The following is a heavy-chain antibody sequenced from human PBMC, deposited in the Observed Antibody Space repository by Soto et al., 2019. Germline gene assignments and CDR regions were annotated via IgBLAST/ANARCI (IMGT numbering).Heavy chain of an antibody. CDR2: VNGGNGDT. Sequence: QVQLVQSGAEVKKPGASVQISCRAVGYRLTSYGLHRVRQAPGHRLEWMAWVNGGNGDTQYSQKFQDRVTVTRETSASTAYMELGSLTSEDTAVYYCARGRPQFRGGESSVNYFDYWGQGSLVTVSS. V-gene: IGHV1-3*01. CDR1: GYRLTSYG. J-gene: IGHJ4*02. D-gene: IGHD3-22*01. CDR3: ARGRPQFRGGESSVNYFDY.